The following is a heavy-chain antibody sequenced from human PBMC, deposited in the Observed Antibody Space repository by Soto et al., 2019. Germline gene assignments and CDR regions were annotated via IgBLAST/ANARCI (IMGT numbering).Heavy chain of an antibody. CDR2: IYYSGST. J-gene: IGHJ3*02. D-gene: IGHD2-15*01. CDR1: GGSISSGGYY. Sequence: SETLSLTCTVSGGSISSGGYYWSWIRQHPGKGLEWIGYIYYSGSTYYNPSLKSRVTISVDTSKNQFSLKLSSVTAADTAVYYCARDEIVVVVAATLFGDAFDIWGQGTMVTVSS. V-gene: IGHV4-31*03. CDR3: ARDEIVVVVAATLFGDAFDI.